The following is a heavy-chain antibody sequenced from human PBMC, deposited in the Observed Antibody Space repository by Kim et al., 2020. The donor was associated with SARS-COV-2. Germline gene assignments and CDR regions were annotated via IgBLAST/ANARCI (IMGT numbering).Heavy chain of an antibody. CDR3: ARDLTGTMYYYYGLDV. CDR1: GFSVSGSA. J-gene: IGHJ6*02. V-gene: IGHV3-53*01. D-gene: IGHD1-1*01. Sequence: GGSLRLSCAASGFSVSGSAVSWVRQAPGKGLEWVSVIYSAGSTYYADSAKGRFTISRDTSKNTVYLQMNSVRVEDTAVYYCARDLTGTMYYYYGLDVWGLGTTVTVSS. CDR2: IYSAGST.